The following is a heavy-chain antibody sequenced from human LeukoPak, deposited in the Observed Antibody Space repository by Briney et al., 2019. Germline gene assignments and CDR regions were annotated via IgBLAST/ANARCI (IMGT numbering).Heavy chain of an antibody. D-gene: IGHD3-22*01. Sequence: GGSLRLSCAASGFTFSNAWMSWVRQAPGKGLEWVGRIKSKTEGGTTDYAAPVKGRFTISRDDSKNTLYLHMNSLKTEDTAVYYCTTDEDYYDSGGHSGFDDWGQGTLVTVSP. V-gene: IGHV3-15*01. J-gene: IGHJ4*02. CDR3: TTDEDYYDSGGHSGFDD. CDR1: GFTFSNAW. CDR2: IKSKTEGGTT.